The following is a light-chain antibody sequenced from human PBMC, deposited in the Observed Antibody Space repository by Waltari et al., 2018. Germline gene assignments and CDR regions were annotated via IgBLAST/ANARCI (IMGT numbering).Light chain of an antibody. V-gene: IGLV1-44*01. Sequence: QSALTQEASVSGTVGQKVTLSCAGNSNNVGSYALGWYQQLSHGAPKIVILGNSLPSGIPDRFSGSKSGTTASLTISGLQPEDEADYYCSTWDYSLSAHVFGGGTKLTVL. J-gene: IGLJ3*02. CDR2: GNS. CDR1: SNNVGSYA. CDR3: STWDYSLSAHV.